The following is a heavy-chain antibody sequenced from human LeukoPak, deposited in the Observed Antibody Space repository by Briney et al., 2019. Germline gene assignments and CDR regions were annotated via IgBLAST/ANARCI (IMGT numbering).Heavy chain of an antibody. CDR3: AETYYYDSSGYYHFDY. V-gene: IGHV1-69*13. CDR2: IIPIFGTA. D-gene: IGHD3-22*01. J-gene: IGHJ4*02. CDR1: GGTFSSYA. Sequence: SVKVSCKASGGTFSSYAISWVRQAPGQGLEWMGGIIPIFGTANYARKFQGRVTITADESTSTAYMELSSLRSEDTAVYYCAETYYYDSSGYYHFDYWGQGTLVTVSS.